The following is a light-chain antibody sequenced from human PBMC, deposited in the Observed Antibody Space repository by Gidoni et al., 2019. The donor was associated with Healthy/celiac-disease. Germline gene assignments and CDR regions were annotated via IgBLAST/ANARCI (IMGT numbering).Light chain of an antibody. Sequence: DIQMTQSPSALSASVGDRVTITCRASQSISSWLAWYQQKPGKAPKLLIYKASSLESGVPSRFSGSGSGTEFTLTISSLQPDDFATYYCQQYNSYPYTFGQGTKLEIK. CDR1: QSISSW. CDR3: QQYNSYPYT. CDR2: KAS. V-gene: IGKV1-5*03. J-gene: IGKJ2*01.